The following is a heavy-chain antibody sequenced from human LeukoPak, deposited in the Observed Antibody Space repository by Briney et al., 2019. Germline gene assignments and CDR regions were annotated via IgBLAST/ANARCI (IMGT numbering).Heavy chain of an antibody. CDR2: IWYDRTNK. CDR3: ARLSGTSGTTSRVLHF. J-gene: IGHJ4*02. CDR1: GFTFSTYA. Sequence: GGSLRLSCAASGFTFSTYAMHWVRQAPGKGLEWVAVIWYDRTNKYYADSVKGRFTISRDNSENTVSLQLNSLRAEDTAVYYCARLSGTSGTTSRVLHFWGQGALVTVAS. D-gene: IGHD1-1*01. V-gene: IGHV3-33*01.